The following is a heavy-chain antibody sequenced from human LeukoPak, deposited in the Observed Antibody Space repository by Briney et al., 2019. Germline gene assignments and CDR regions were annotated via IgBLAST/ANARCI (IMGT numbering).Heavy chain of an antibody. D-gene: IGHD3-10*01. J-gene: IGHJ5*02. CDR2: INPIFGTA. CDR3: ARERLAMVRGVIPKEAWGWFDP. CDR1: GYTFTDYF. Sequence: GASVKVSCKASGYTFTDYFMNWVRQAPGQGLEWMGWINPIFGTANYAQKLQGRVTMTTDTSTSTAYMELRSLRSDDTAVYYCARERLAMVRGVIPKEAWGWFDPWGQGTLVTVSS. V-gene: IGHV1-18*04.